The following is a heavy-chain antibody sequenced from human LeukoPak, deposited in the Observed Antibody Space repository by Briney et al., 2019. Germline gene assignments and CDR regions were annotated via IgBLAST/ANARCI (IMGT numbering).Heavy chain of an antibody. CDR1: GYTFISYD. CDR2: MNPNSGST. V-gene: IGHV1-8*03. CDR3: ARRAVGNSHYYSMDV. Sequence: ASVKVSCKASGYTFISYDINWVRQVTGQGLEWMGWMNPNSGSTGYAQKFQGRVTITRNTSISTAFMELSSLRSEDTAVYYCARRAVGNSHYYSMDVWGKGTTVTVSS. J-gene: IGHJ6*03. D-gene: IGHD6-19*01.